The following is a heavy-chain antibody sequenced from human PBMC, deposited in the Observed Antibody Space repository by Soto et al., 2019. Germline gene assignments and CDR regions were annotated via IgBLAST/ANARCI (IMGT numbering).Heavy chain of an antibody. CDR1: GGTFSSYA. Sequence: ASVKVSCKASGGTFSSYAISWVRQAPGQGLEWMGGIIPIFGTANYAQKFQGRVTITADKSTSTAYMELSSLRSEDTAVYYCAGRLRGRGSGYMDYYYGMDVWGQGTTVTVSS. CDR2: IIPIFGTA. J-gene: IGHJ6*02. V-gene: IGHV1-69*06. D-gene: IGHD3-3*01. CDR3: AGRLRGRGSGYMDYYYGMDV.